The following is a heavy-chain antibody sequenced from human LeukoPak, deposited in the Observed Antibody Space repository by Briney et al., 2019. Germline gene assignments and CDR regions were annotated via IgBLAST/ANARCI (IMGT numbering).Heavy chain of an antibody. V-gene: IGHV3-66*03. D-gene: IGHD3/OR15-3a*01. CDR3: ARDRAALQDWVEFDP. J-gene: IGHJ5*02. Sequence: GGSLRLSCAVSGFIVSDYYMSWVRQAPGKGLEWVGLIRDSGEAFYADFVRGRFAISRDESENTLYLQMNSLRVEDTAVYFCARDRAALQDWVEFDPWGQGTPVIVSS. CDR2: IRDSGEA. CDR1: GFIVSDYY.